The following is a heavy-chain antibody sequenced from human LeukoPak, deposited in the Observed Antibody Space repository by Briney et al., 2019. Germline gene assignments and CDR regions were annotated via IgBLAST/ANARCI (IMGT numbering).Heavy chain of an antibody. D-gene: IGHD5-18*01. J-gene: IGHJ4*02. CDR3: ANTVDTAVSTTFDY. V-gene: IGHV3-30*18. Sequence: GGSLRLSCAASGFTFSSYGMHWVRQAPGKGLEWVAVISYDGSNKYYADSVKGRFTISRDNSKNTLYLQVNSLRAEDTAVYYCANTVDTAVSTTFDYWGQGTLVTVSS. CDR1: GFTFSSYG. CDR2: ISYDGSNK.